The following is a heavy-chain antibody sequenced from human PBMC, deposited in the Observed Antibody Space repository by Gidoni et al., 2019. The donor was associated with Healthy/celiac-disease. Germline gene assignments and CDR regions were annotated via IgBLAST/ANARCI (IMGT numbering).Heavy chain of an antibody. CDR1: GFTFSSYS. J-gene: IGHJ4*02. D-gene: IGHD2-2*01. CDR2: ISISSSYI. Sequence: EVQLVESGGGLVKPGGSLRLSCAASGFTFSSYSMNWVRQAPGKGLEWVSSISISSSYIYYADSVKGRFTISRDNAKNSLYLQMNSLRAEDTAVYYCATDGPIVVVPAAMDGFAPMRYFDYWGQGTLVTVSS. V-gene: IGHV3-21*01. CDR3: ATDGPIVVVPAAMDGFAPMRYFDY.